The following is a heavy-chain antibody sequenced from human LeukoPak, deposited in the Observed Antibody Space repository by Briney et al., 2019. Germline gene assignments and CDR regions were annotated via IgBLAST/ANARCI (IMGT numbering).Heavy chain of an antibody. Sequence: ASVKVSCKASAYTFTSYGISWVRQAPGQGLEWMGWISAYNGNTNYAQKLQGRVTMTTDTSTSTAYMELRSLRSDDTAVYYCARDLSVLLWFGDDAFDIWGQGTMVTVSS. CDR3: ARDLSVLLWFGDDAFDI. D-gene: IGHD3-10*01. V-gene: IGHV1-18*01. CDR1: AYTFTSYG. CDR2: ISAYNGNT. J-gene: IGHJ3*02.